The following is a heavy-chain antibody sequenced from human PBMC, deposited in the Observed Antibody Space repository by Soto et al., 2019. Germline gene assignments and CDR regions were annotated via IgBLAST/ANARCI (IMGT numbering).Heavy chain of an antibody. Sequence: HPGGSPRLSCAAYGFTFSSYSMNWFRQAPGKGLEWVSYISSSSTIYYADSVKGRFTISRDNAKNSLYLQMNSLRAEDTAVYYCARAQRFLDPVGEVGYWGHGT. J-gene: IGHJ4*01. D-gene: IGHD3-3*01. CDR3: ARAQRFLDPVGEVGY. CDR2: ISSSSTI. CDR1: GFTFSSYS. V-gene: IGHV3-48*01.